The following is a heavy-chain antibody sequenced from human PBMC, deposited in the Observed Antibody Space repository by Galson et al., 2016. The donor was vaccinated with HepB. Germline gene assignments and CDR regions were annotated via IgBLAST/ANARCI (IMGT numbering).Heavy chain of an antibody. CDR2: ISSRGSST. V-gene: IGHV3-11*04. D-gene: IGHD3-10*01. J-gene: IGHJ4*02. CDR3: ARQATAARNSYYLYYLDS. CDR1: GFTFSDYC. Sequence: SLRLSRAASGFTFSDYCMSWIRQAPGKGLEWISYISSRGSSTYYADSVRGRFTISKDDARNSLDLQMNSLRAEDTAVYYCARQATAARNSYYLYYLDSWGQGTLVTVSS.